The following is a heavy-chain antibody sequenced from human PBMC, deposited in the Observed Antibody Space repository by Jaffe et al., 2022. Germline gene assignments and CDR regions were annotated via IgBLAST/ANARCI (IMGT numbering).Heavy chain of an antibody. CDR1: GFTFSSYA. CDR3: AKGRIPYWYFDL. CDR2: ISGTGGST. Sequence: EVQLLESGGGLVQPGGSLRLSCAASGFTFSSYAMTWVRQAPGKGLEWVSVISGTGGSTYYADSVKGRFTISRDNSKNTLFLQMSSLTAEDTAAYYCAKGRIPYWYFDLWGRGTLVTVSS. D-gene: IGHD2-15*01. J-gene: IGHJ2*01. V-gene: IGHV3-23*01.